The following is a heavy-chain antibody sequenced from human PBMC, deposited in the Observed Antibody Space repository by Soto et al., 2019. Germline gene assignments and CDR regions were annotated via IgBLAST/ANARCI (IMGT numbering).Heavy chain of an antibody. Sequence: PGESLKISCQGSGYSFTSYWIGWVRQMPGKGLEWMGIIYPGDSDTRYSPSFQGQVTISADKSISTAYLQWSSLKASDTAMYYCARQRSGYSGYDYAYYYYGMDVWGQGTTVTVSS. CDR1: GYSFTSYW. CDR2: IYPGDSDT. CDR3: ARQRSGYSGYDYAYYYYGMDV. D-gene: IGHD5-12*01. J-gene: IGHJ6*02. V-gene: IGHV5-51*01.